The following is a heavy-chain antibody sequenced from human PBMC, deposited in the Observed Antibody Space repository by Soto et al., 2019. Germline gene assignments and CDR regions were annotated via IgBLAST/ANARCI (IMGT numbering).Heavy chain of an antibody. D-gene: IGHD3-16*01. J-gene: IGHJ5*02. CDR1: GGSISSGGYY. V-gene: IGHV4-31*03. CDR3: ARELTSSDNMITFGGVIGGWFDP. Sequence: SETLSLTCTVSGGSISSGGYYWSWIRQHPGKGLEWIGYVYYSGSTYYNPSLKSRVTISVDTSKNQFSLKLSSVTAADTAVYYCARELTSSDNMITFGGVIGGWFDPWGQGTLVTVSS. CDR2: VYYSGST.